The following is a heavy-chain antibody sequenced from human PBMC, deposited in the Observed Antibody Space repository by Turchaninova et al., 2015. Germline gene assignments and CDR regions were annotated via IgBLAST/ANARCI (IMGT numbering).Heavy chain of an antibody. CDR3: ARDGWSGSGWAGYFQH. J-gene: IGHJ1*01. Sequence: QLQLQESGPGLVKPSETLSHPCPVPGGSISSSIYYWGWIRQPPGKGLEWVGRIYYSGSTCYNPSRNSRVTISVDTSKNQFSLNLSSVTAADTAVYYCARDGWSGSGWAGYFQHWGQGTLVTVSS. V-gene: IGHV4-39*07. CDR2: IYYSGST. CDR1: GGSISSSIYY. D-gene: IGHD6-19*01.